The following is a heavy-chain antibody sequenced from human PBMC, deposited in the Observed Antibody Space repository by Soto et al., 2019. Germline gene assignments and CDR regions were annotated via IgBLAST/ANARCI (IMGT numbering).Heavy chain of an antibody. CDR3: ARDNGSWYPYYYGMDV. V-gene: IGHV1-18*04. Sequence: ASVKVYCKASGYTFTSYGISWVRQAPGQGLEWMGWISAYNGNTNYAQKLQGRVTMTTDTSTSTAYMELRSLRSDDTAVYYCARDNGSWYPYYYGMDVWGQGTTVTVSS. J-gene: IGHJ6*02. CDR1: GYTFTSYG. D-gene: IGHD6-13*01. CDR2: ISAYNGNT.